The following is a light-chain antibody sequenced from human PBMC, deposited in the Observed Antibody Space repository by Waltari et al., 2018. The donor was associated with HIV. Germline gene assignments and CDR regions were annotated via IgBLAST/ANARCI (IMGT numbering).Light chain of an antibody. CDR3: QQYYSTPFT. V-gene: IGKV4-1*01. J-gene: IGKJ4*01. Sequence: DIVMIQSPDSLAVSLGERATINCKSSQSILYSSNNKNYLAWYQQKPGQPPKLLNYWASTREPGVPDRFSGSGSGTDFTLTISSLQAEDVAVYYCQQYYSTPFTFGGGTKVEIK. CDR1: QSILYSSNNKNY. CDR2: WAS.